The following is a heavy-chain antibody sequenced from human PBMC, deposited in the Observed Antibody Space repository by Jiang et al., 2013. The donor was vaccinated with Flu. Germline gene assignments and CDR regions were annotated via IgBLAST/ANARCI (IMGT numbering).Heavy chain of an antibody. Sequence: KPTQTLTLTCTFSGFSLSTSGVGVGWIRQPPGKALEWLALIYWDDDKRYSPSLKSRLTITKDXYQNQVVLTMTNMDPVDTATYYCAHRLGGYGDLFDYVGPGNPGHRLL. V-gene: IGHV2-5*02. CDR2: IYWDDDK. D-gene: IGHD4-17*01. CDR1: GFSLSTSGVG. CDR3: AHRLGGYGDLFDY. J-gene: IGHJ4*02.